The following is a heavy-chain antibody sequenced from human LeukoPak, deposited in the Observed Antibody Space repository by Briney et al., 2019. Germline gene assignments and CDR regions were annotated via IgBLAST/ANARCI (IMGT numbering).Heavy chain of an antibody. CDR2: ISYDGSNK. V-gene: IGHV3-30-3*01. J-gene: IGHJ6*02. CDR1: GFTFSSYA. CDR3: ARDVGYCTNGVCYIVYYGMDV. D-gene: IGHD2-8*01. Sequence: GGSLRLSCAASGFTFSSYAMHWVRQASGKGLEWVAVISYDGSNKYYADSVKGRFTISRDNSKNTLYLQMNSLRAEDTAVYYCARDVGYCTNGVCYIVYYGMDVWGQGTTVTVS.